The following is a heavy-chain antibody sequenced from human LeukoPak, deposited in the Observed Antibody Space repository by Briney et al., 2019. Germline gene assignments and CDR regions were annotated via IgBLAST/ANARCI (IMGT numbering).Heavy chain of an antibody. CDR2: IHSGGNA. V-gene: IGHV4-31*03. J-gene: IGHJ4*02. CDR1: LDSINSGGYY. D-gene: IGHD3-22*01. CDR3: ARDHYDSRGDYVVEY. Sequence: SETLTLTCSISLDSINSGGYYWNWIRHPPGKGLEWLGYIHSGGNAYFNPSVEGRSSISLDKSQNQFFLRLTSVTAADTAVYYCARDHYDSRGDYVVEYWGQGTLVTVSS.